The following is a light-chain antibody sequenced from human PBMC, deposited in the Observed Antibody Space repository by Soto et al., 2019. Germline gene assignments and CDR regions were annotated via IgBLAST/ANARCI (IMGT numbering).Light chain of an antibody. V-gene: IGLV2-23*01. CDR1: SSDVGSYNL. J-gene: IGLJ2*01. Sequence: QSALTQPASVSGSPGKSITISCTGTSSDVGSYNLVSWYQQHPGKAPKLMIYEGSKRPSGVSNRFSGSKSGNTASLTISGLQAEDEADYYCCSYAGSSTWVVFGGGTKLTVL. CDR3: CSYAGSSTWVV. CDR2: EGS.